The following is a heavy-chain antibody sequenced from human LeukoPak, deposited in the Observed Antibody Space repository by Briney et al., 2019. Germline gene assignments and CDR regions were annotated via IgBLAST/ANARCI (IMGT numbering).Heavy chain of an antibody. J-gene: IGHJ4*02. D-gene: IGHD3-22*01. CDR3: AKDSYYDSSGYSLY. V-gene: IGHV3-53*01. Sequence: GGSLRLSCAASGFTVSRSYMIWARQAPGKGLEWVSVIYSGGTTYYADSVKGRFTISRDNSKNTLYLQMNSLRAEDTAVYYCAKDSYYDSSGYSLYWGQGTLVIVSS. CDR2: IYSGGTT. CDR1: GFTVSRSY.